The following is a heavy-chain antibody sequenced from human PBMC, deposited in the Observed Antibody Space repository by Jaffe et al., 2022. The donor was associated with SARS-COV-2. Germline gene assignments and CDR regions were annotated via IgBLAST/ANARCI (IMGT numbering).Heavy chain of an antibody. V-gene: IGHV3-9*01. D-gene: IGHD3-10*01. CDR2: ISWNSGSI. Sequence: EVQLVESGGGLVQPGRSLRLSCAASGFTFDDYAMHWVRQAPGKGLEWVSGISWNSGSIGYADSVKGRFTISRDNAKNSLYLQMNSLRAEDTALYYCAKDYYGSDEIYGMDVWGQGTTVTVSS. CDR1: GFTFDDYA. J-gene: IGHJ6*02. CDR3: AKDYYGSDEIYGMDV.